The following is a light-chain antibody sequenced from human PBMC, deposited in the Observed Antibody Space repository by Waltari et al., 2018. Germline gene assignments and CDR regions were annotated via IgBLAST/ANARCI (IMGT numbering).Light chain of an antibody. CDR3: CSYAGSNTLVV. CDR1: SSDVGSYNL. J-gene: IGLJ3*02. CDR2: EGN. Sequence: QSALTQPASVSGSPGQSITISCTGTSSDVGSYNLVSWYQQHPGKAPKLMIYEGNKRPSGVSNRFSGSKSGNTASLTISGLQGEDEADYHCCSYAGSNTLVVFGGGTKLTVL. V-gene: IGLV2-23*01.